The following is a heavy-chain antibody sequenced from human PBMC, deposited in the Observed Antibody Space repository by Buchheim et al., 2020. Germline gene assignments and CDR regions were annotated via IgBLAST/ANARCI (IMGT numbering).Heavy chain of an antibody. J-gene: IGHJ5*02. D-gene: IGHD2-15*01. Sequence: EVQLVESGGGLVQPGGSLRLSCAASGFTFSSYSMNWVRQAPGKGLEWVSYISSSSSTIYYADSVKGRFTISRDNAKNSLYLQMHSLRAEDTAVYYCARRTHPYCSGGSCYPGGFDHWGQGTL. CDR3: ARRTHPYCSGGSCYPGGFDH. V-gene: IGHV3-48*01. CDR2: ISSSSSTI. CDR1: GFTFSSYS.